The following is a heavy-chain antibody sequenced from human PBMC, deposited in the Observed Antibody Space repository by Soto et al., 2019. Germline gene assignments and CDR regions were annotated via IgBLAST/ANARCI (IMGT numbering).Heavy chain of an antibody. V-gene: IGHV1-2*02. CDR1: GYTFTDYY. CDR2: INPNSGGT. D-gene: IGHD6-13*01. Sequence: ASVKVSCKASGYTFTDYYMHWVRQAPGQGLEWMGWINPNSGGTNYAQKFQGRATMTRDTSIGTAYMELNRLKSDDTAVYFCAKDGVSWSPYWYFDLWGRGTLVTVSS. J-gene: IGHJ2*01. CDR3: AKDGVSWSPYWYFDL.